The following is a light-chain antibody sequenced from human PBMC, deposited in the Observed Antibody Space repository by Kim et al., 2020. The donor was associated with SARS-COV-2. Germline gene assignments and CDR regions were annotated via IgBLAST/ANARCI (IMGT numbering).Light chain of an antibody. CDR1: WNIGTG. CDR3: QHYSRFPYT. Sequence: SATVGSRVTNTCRARWNIGTGLGLDQQKPGRAPSLPIYAASTLGSGVPSRVSGTGTGTEFSLSITSLQPDDFATYICQHYSRFPYTFGQGTKLEI. CDR2: AAS. J-gene: IGKJ2*01. V-gene: IGKV1-5*03.